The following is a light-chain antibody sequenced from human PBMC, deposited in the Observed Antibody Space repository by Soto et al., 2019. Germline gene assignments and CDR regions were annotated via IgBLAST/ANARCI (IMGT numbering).Light chain of an antibody. Sequence: QSALTQPPSASGSPGQSVTISCTGTSSDVGGYNYVSWYQQHPGKAPKLMIYEVSKRPSGVPDRFSGSKSGNTASLTVSGLQSEDEADYHCSAYEGSNNVVVFGGVTKLTVL. CDR2: EVS. CDR3: SAYEGSNNVVV. J-gene: IGLJ2*01. V-gene: IGLV2-8*01. CDR1: SSDVGGYNY.